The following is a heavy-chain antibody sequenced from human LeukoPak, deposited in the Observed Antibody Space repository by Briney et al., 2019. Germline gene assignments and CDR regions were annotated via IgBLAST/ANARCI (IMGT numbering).Heavy chain of an antibody. J-gene: IGHJ6*03. Sequence: GGSLRLSCAASGFTFDDYGMSWVRQAPGKGLEWVSGINWNGGSTGYADSVKGRFTISRDNAKNSLYLQMNSLRAEDTALYYCARGTTPIWQQLWYYYYMDVWGKGTTVTVSS. V-gene: IGHV3-20*04. D-gene: IGHD6-13*01. CDR3: ARGTTPIWQQLWYYYYMDV. CDR2: INWNGGST. CDR1: GFTFDDYG.